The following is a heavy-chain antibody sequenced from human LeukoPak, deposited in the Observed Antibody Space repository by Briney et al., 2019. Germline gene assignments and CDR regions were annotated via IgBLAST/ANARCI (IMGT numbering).Heavy chain of an antibody. J-gene: IGHJ4*02. V-gene: IGHV4-4*07. CDR1: GGSISSYY. CDR3: AGGPSGPTSRWYSSGWYAG. D-gene: IGHD6-19*01. CDR2: IYTSGST. Sequence: SETLSLTCTVSGGSISSYYWSWIRQPAGNGLEWIGRIYTSGSTNYNPSLKSRVTMSVDTSKNQFSLNLSSVTGADTAVYYCAGGPSGPTSRWYSSGWYAGWGQGTLVTVSS.